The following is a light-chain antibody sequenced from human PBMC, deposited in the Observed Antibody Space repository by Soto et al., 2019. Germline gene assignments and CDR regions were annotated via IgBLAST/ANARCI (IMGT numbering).Light chain of an antibody. Sequence: DIQMTQSPSSLSASIGDRVTITCRAAQTISSYVNWYHQKPGKAPQIXIYGATSLESGVPSRFSGSGSGTDFTLTISSLQAEDVALYYCHQYYTTPWTFGQGTKVDIK. J-gene: IGKJ1*01. CDR2: GAT. V-gene: IGKV1-39*01. CDR1: QTISSY. CDR3: HQYYTTPWT.